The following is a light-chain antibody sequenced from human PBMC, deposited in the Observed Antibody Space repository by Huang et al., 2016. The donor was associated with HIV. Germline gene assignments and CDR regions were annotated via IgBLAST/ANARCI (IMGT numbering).Light chain of an antibody. V-gene: IGKV3-15*01. CDR1: QRVGSN. CDR3: QQHNTWPRT. J-gene: IGKJ1*01. Sequence: EIVMTQSPATLSVSPGERATLSCSASQRVGSNLAWYQQRRGQAPSLLIYAASTRASGTPARFSGSGSGTEFTLTVSSLQSEDFAVYYCQQHNTWPRTFGQGTRV. CDR2: AAS.